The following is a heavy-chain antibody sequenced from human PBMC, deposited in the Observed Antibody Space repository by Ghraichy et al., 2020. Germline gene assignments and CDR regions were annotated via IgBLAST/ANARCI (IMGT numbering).Heavy chain of an antibody. J-gene: IGHJ4*02. CDR1: GGSFTSYY. D-gene: IGHD6-13*01. CDR3: ARGRKSSQQLVPLPFDY. Sequence: SQTLSLTCAVYGGSFTSYYWSWIRQPPGKGLEWIGEINHWVSTTYNPSLKSRVTLSVDRSKDQFSLKLSSVTAADTAVFYCARGRKSSQQLVPLPFDYWGQGTLLTVSS. V-gene: IGHV4-34*01. CDR2: INHWVST.